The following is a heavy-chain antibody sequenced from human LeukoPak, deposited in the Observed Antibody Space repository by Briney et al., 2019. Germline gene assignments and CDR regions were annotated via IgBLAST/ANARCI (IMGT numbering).Heavy chain of an antibody. CDR1: GFTFSSYA. D-gene: IGHD4-17*01. J-gene: IGHJ6*02. Sequence: GGSLRLSCAASGFTFSSYAMSWVRQAPGKGLEWVSGISGSGGSTYYADSVKGRFTISRDNSKNTLYLQMNSLRAEDTAVYYCAKTSGDSSSTQYYYYYGMDVWGQGPTVTVSS. CDR2: ISGSGGST. V-gene: IGHV3-23*01. CDR3: AKTSGDSSSTQYYYYYGMDV.